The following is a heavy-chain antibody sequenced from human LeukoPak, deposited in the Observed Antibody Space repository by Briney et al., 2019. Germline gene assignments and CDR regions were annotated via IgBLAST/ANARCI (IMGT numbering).Heavy chain of an antibody. J-gene: IGHJ4*02. D-gene: IGHD4-17*01. Sequence: PGGSLRLSCAASGFTFSGSAMHWVRQASGKGLEWVGRIRSIANSYATAYAASVKGRFTISRDDSKNTAYLQMNSLKTEDTAVYYCTMTTVTPSLGYWGQGTLVTVSS. CDR1: GFTFSGSA. CDR2: IRSIANSYAT. CDR3: TMTTVTPSLGY. V-gene: IGHV3-73*01.